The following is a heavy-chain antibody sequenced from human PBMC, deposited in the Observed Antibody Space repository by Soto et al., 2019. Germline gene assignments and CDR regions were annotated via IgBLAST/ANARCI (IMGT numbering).Heavy chain of an antibody. CDR3: ARDWRPYSHGVDV. CDR2: INPSSGST. CDR1: GYPFTGPD. Sequence: RASVKVSCKASGYPFTGPDIYWVRQAPGQGLEWMGWINPSSGSTEFAEKFQGRVTVTRDTSIRTVFLELNSLTSDDTGVYFCARDWRPYSHGVDVRGQGTAVTVSS. J-gene: IGHJ6*02. V-gene: IGHV1-2*02. D-gene: IGHD3-3*01.